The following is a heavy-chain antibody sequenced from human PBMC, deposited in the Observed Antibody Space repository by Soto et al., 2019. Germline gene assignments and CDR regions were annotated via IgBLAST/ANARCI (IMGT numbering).Heavy chain of an antibody. D-gene: IGHD1-26*01. CDR3: ARRSGSYYTFDY. V-gene: IGHV4-34*01. CDR2: INHSGST. CDR1: GGSFSGYY. Sequence: SQTLSLTCAVYGGSFSGYYWSWIRQPPWKGLEWIGEINHSGSTNYNPSLKSRVTISVDTSKNQFSLKLSSVTAADTAVYYCARRSGSYYTFDYWGQGTLVTVSS. J-gene: IGHJ4*02.